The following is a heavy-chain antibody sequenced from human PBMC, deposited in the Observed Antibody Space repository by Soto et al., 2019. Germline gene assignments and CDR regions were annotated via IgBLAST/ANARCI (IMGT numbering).Heavy chain of an antibody. CDR1: GYTFTSYD. J-gene: IGHJ6*02. CDR3: AVMAGDPAAITIFGDTDYYYYGMDV. CDR2: MNPNSGNT. V-gene: IGHV1-8*01. Sequence: ASVKVSCKASGYTFTSYDINWVRQATGQGLEWMGWMNPNSGNTGYAQKFQGRVTMTRNTSISTAYMELSSLRSEDTAVYYCAVMAGDPAAITIFGDTDYYYYGMDVWG. D-gene: IGHD3-3*01.